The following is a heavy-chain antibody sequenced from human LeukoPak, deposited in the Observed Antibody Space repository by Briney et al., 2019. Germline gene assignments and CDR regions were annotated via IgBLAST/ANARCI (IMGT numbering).Heavy chain of an antibody. CDR1: GGTFSSYA. D-gene: IGHD5-12*01. J-gene: IGHJ4*02. V-gene: IGHV1-69*13. CDR2: IIPIFGTA. CDR3: ARSVDIVATILDY. Sequence: SVKVSCKASGGTFSSYAISWVRQAPGQGLEWMGGIIPIFGTANYAQKFQGRVTITADESTSTAYMELSSLRSEDTAVYYCARSVDIVATILDYWGQGTLVTVSS.